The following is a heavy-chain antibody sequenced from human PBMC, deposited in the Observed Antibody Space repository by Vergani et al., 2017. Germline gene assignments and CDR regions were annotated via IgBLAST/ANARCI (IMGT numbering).Heavy chain of an antibody. D-gene: IGHD2-2*02. CDR3: ATIGYRRWGYYFYY. V-gene: IGHV4-61*02. CDR1: GESIRSGSHY. Sequence: QVKLQESGPGLLKPSQTLSLTCTVSGESIRSGSHYWSWIRQPAGKGPEWIGHIHTGGSTDLNPSFKSRVSISVDTSKSQFSLKLNSVTVADTAVYYCATIGYRRWGYYFYYWGQGILVTVSS. CDR2: IHTGGST. J-gene: IGHJ4*02.